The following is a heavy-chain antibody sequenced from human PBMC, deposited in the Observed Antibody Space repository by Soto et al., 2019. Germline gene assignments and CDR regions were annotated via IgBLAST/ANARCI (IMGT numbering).Heavy chain of an antibody. Sequence: GGSLRLSCAASGFTFSDYYMSWIRQAPGKGLEWVSYISSSGSTIFYADSVKGRFTISRDNAKNSLYLQMNSLRAEDTAVYYCARSPPLWRVFTYYFDSWGQGTLVTVSS. D-gene: IGHD3-10*01. CDR1: GFTFSDYY. CDR3: ARSPPLWRVFTYYFDS. J-gene: IGHJ4*02. CDR2: ISSSGSTI. V-gene: IGHV3-11*01.